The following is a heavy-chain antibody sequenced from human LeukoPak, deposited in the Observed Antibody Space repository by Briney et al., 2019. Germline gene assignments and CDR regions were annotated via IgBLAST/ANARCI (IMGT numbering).Heavy chain of an antibody. J-gene: IGHJ4*02. D-gene: IGHD4-17*01. Sequence: GGSLRLSCAASGFTFSSYAMSWVRQAPGKGLEWVSAISGSGGSTYYADSVKGRFTISRDNSKNTLYLQMNSLRAEDTAVYYCAKDPGYGDYLYYFDYWGQGTLVTVSS. CDR1: GFTFSSYA. CDR3: AKDPGYGDYLYYFDY. CDR2: ISGSGGST. V-gene: IGHV3-23*01.